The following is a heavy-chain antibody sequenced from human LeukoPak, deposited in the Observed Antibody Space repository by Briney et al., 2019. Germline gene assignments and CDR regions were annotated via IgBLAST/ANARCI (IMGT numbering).Heavy chain of an antibody. Sequence: GGSLRLSCAASGFTFDDFGMTWVRQPPGKGLEWVSDINWNGRGTGYGDSVKGRFTISRDNAENSLYLQLTSLRVEDTAVYYCARTVTGTVFDAFDIWGQGTMVTVSS. V-gene: IGHV3-20*04. CDR3: ARTVTGTVFDAFDI. J-gene: IGHJ3*02. D-gene: IGHD1-20*01. CDR2: INWNGRGT. CDR1: GFTFDDFG.